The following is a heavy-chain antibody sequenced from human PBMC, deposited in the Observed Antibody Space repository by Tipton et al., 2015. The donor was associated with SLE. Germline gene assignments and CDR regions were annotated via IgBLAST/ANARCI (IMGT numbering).Heavy chain of an antibody. CDR3: ARDSNIQADLYYYYYMDV. CDR1: GFSFTGHY. Sequence: QSGPEVKKPGASVKVSCKASGFSFTGHYIHWVRQVPGQGPEWMGWINAYSGSTHYARKFQDRVTLTRDTTISTAYMELRRLTSDDTAVYYCARDSNIQADLYYYYYMDVWGKGTTVTVSS. J-gene: IGHJ6*03. D-gene: IGHD1/OR15-1a*01. V-gene: IGHV1-2*02. CDR2: INAYSGST.